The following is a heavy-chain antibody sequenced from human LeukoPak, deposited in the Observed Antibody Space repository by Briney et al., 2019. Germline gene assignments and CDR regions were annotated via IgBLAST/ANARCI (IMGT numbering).Heavy chain of an antibody. J-gene: IGHJ4*02. V-gene: IGHV3-30*03. CDR1: GFTFSSYG. D-gene: IGHD6-13*01. CDR3: AAPGGYFDY. Sequence: GGSLRLSCAASGFTFSSYGMHWVRQAPGKGLEWVAVISYDGSNKYYADSVKGRFTISRDNSKNTLYLQMNSLRPEDTAVYYWAAPGGYFDYWGKGTLVTVSS. CDR2: ISYDGSNK.